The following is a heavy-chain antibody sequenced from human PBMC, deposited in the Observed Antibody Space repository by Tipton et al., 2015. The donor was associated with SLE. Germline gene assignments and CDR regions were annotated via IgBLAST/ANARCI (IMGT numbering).Heavy chain of an antibody. CDR3: ARDGAQLRYFDWLCEY. CDR2: ISYDGSNK. V-gene: IGHV3-30-3*01. CDR1: GFTFSSYA. J-gene: IGHJ4*02. Sequence: SLRLSCAVSGFTFSSYAMHWVRQAPGKGLEWVAVISYDGSNKYYADSVKGRFTISRDNSKNTLYLQMNSLRAEDTAVYYCARDGAQLRYFDWLCEYWGQGTLVTVSS. D-gene: IGHD3-9*01.